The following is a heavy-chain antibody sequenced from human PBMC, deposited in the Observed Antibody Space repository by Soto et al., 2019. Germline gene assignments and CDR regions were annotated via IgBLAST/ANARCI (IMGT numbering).Heavy chain of an antibody. CDR3: ARSLSSSWYNYYYYGMDV. Sequence: ASVKVSCKASGYTFTSYDINWVRQATGQGLEWMGWMNPNSGNTGYAQKFQGRVTMTRNTSISAAYMELSSLRSEDTAVYYCARSLSSSWYNYYYYGMDVWGQGTTVTVSS. CDR1: GYTFTSYD. CDR2: MNPNSGNT. V-gene: IGHV1-8*01. J-gene: IGHJ6*02. D-gene: IGHD6-13*01.